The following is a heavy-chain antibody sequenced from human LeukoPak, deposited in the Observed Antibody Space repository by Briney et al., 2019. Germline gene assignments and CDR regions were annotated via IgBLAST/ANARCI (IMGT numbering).Heavy chain of an antibody. Sequence: PGGSLRLSCAASGFTFSSYAMSWVRQAPGKGLEWVSAISGSGGGTYYADSVKGRFTISRDNSKNTLYLQMNSLRAEDTAVYYCAKGSRSSRYSYFDYWGQGTLVTVSS. J-gene: IGHJ4*02. CDR1: GFTFSSYA. V-gene: IGHV3-23*01. CDR3: AKGSRSSRYSYFDY. D-gene: IGHD3-22*01. CDR2: ISGSGGGT.